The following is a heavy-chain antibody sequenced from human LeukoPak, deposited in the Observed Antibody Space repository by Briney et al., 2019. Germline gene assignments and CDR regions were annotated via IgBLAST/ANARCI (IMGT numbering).Heavy chain of an antibody. D-gene: IGHD6-19*01. Sequence: SETLSLTCAVYGGSFSGYYWSWIRQPPGKGLEWIGEINHSGSTNYNPSLKSRVTISVDTSKNQFSLKLSSVTAADTAVYYCARARYSSGWWDYWGQGTLVTVSS. CDR2: INHSGST. CDR3: ARARYSSGWWDY. J-gene: IGHJ4*02. CDR1: GGSFSGYY. V-gene: IGHV4-34*01.